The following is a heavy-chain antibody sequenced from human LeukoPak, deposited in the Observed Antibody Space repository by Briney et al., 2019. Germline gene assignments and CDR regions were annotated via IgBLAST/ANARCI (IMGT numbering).Heavy chain of an antibody. CDR2: ISSDGRNQ. V-gene: IGHV3-30*04. CDR3: ARDLIDNYCIDY. J-gene: IGHJ4*02. CDR1: GFTFRGYT. Sequence: PGGSLRLSCAASGFTFRGYTMYWVRQAPGKGLEWMAAISSDGRNQFYAASVQGRFTISRDNSINTLYLQMNTLRPEDTALYYCARDLIDNYCIDYWGQGTLVTVSS. D-gene: IGHD4-11*01.